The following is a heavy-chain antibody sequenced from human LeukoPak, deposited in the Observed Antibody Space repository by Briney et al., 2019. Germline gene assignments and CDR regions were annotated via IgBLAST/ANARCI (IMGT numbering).Heavy chain of an antibody. Sequence: ASVKVSCKASGYTFTSYYMYWVRQAPGQGLEWMGIINPSGDNTNYAQKFQGRVTMTRDMSTTTVYMELSSLRSEDTAVYYCARGPHIRTYDRDNWFDPWGQGTLVTVSS. D-gene: IGHD3-3*01. V-gene: IGHV1-46*01. CDR3: ARGPHIRTYDRDNWFDP. CDR2: INPSGDNT. J-gene: IGHJ5*02. CDR1: GYTFTSYY.